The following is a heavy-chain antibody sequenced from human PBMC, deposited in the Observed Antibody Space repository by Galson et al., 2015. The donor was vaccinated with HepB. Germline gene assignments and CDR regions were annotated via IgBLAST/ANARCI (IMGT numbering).Heavy chain of an antibody. CDR2: INHSGRT. V-gene: IGHV4-34*01. CDR1: GGSFSGYY. CDR3: ARGDSGVAAARNWWFDP. D-gene: IGHD2-15*01. J-gene: IGHJ5*02. Sequence: SETLSLTCAVYGGSFSGYYWSWIRQPPGKGLEWIGEINHSGRTNYNPSLKSRVTISVDTSKNQFSLKLSSVAAADTAVYYCARGDSGVAAARNWWFDPWGQGTLVTVSS.